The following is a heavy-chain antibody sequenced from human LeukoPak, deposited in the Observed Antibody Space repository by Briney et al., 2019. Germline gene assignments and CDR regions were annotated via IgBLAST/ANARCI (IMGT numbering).Heavy chain of an antibody. J-gene: IGHJ5*02. CDR1: GGTFSSYA. CDR2: IIPIFGTA. CDR3: ARGGRNWFDP. V-gene: IGHV1-69*13. Sequence: PRASVKVSCKASGGTFSSYAISWVRQAPGQGLEWMGGIIPIFGTANYAQEFQGRVTITADESTSTAYMELSSLRSEDTAVYYCARGGRNWFDPWGQGTLVTVSS. D-gene: IGHD2-15*01.